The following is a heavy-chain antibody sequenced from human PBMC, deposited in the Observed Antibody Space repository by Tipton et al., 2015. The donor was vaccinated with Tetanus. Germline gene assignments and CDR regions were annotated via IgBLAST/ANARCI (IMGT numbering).Heavy chain of an antibody. Sequence: SLRLSCAASGFTFSSYAMSWVRQAPGKGLEWVSAISGGGGSTYYADSVKGRFTISRDNSKNTLFLQMNSLGAEDTALYYCVAGGFNYGYSKPADYWGQGTLVTVSS. CDR3: VAGGFNYGYSKPADY. V-gene: IGHV3-23*01. J-gene: IGHJ4*02. D-gene: IGHD5-18*01. CDR1: GFTFSSYA. CDR2: ISGGGGST.